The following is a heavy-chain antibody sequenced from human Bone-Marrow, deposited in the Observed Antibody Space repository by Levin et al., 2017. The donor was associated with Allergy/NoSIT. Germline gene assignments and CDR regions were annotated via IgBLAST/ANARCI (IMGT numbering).Heavy chain of an antibody. V-gene: IGHV1-2*02. CDR3: VRVGYAGDDSDSCDHGGC. CDR2: IYPKSGDT. J-gene: IGHJ4*02. D-gene: IGHD2-8*01. CDR1: GYSFTGEY. Sequence: GESLKISCKVSGYSFTGEYLHWVRQAPGQGLEWVGWIYPKSGDTLYAQRFQGRVTMTSDTSITTVYMELHRLRSDHTAVYYCVRVGYAGDDSDSCDHGGCWGQGTLVTVSS.